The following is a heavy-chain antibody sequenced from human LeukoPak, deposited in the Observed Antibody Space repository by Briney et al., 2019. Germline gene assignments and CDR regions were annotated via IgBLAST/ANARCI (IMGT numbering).Heavy chain of an antibody. J-gene: IGHJ4*02. CDR3: AKVRWGSDNALDS. V-gene: IGHV3-30*18. Sequence: GRSLRLSCAASGFTFSRYGMHWVRQTPGKGLEWVAVISHDGSNKYYADSVKGRITISRDNSMNTLYLQMNSLRAEDTAVYYCAKVRWGSDNALDSWGQGTLVTGSS. CDR2: ISHDGSNK. CDR1: GFTFSRYG. D-gene: IGHD3-16*01.